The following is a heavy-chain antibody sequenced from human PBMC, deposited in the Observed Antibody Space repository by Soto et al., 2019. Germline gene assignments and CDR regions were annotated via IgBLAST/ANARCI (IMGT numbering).Heavy chain of an antibody. CDR2: INHSGST. CDR3: ARTFMYIPADGNYFEY. J-gene: IGHJ4*02. D-gene: IGHD6-13*01. V-gene: IGHV4-34*01. CDR1: GGSFSGYY. Sequence: SETLSLTCAVYGGSFSGYYWSWIRQPPGKGLEWIGEINHSGSTNYNPSLKSRVTISVDTSKNQFSLKLSSVTAADTAVYYCARTFMYIPADGNYFEYWGPGTLVTVSS.